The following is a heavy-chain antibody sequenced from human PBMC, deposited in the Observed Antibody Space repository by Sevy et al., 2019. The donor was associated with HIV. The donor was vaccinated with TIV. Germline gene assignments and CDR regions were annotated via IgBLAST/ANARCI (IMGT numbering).Heavy chain of an antibody. CDR2: INPSGGST. V-gene: IGHV1-46*03. CDR1: GYTFTSYY. Sequence: ASVKVSCKASGYTFTSYYMHWVRQAPGQGLEWMGIINPSGGSTSYAQKFQGRVTMTRDTSTSTVYMELSSLRSEDTAVYYCARAPQLYLGAKSSSTGDFDYWGQGTLVTVSS. D-gene: IGHD7-27*01. CDR3: ARAPQLYLGAKSSSTGDFDY. J-gene: IGHJ4*02.